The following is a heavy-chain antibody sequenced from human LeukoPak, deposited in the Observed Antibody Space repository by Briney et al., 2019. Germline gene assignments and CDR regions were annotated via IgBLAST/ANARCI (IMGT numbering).Heavy chain of an antibody. CDR2: INHSGST. J-gene: IGHJ5*02. CDR1: GGSFRGYY. V-gene: IGHV4-34*01. D-gene: IGHD2-2*01. Sequence: PSETLSLTCAVYGGSFRGYYWSWIRQPPGKGLEWIGEINHSGSTSYNPSLKSRVTISVDTSKNQLSLKLSSVTAADTAVYYCARGGRYCSSTSCPKYNWFDPWGQGTLVTVSS. CDR3: ARGGRYCSSTSCPKYNWFDP.